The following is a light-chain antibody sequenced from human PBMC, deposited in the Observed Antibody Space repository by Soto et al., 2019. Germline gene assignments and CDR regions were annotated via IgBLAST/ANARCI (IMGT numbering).Light chain of an antibody. CDR1: SSDVGGYNY. Sequence: QSALTQPASVSGSPGQSITISCTGTSSDVGGYNYVSWYQQHPGKAPKLMIYDVSNRPSGVSNRFSGSKSGNTASLTISGLQAEGEADYYCSSYTSSNTLHVLFGGGTKLTVL. CDR2: DVS. V-gene: IGLV2-14*01. CDR3: SSYTSSNTLHVL. J-gene: IGLJ2*01.